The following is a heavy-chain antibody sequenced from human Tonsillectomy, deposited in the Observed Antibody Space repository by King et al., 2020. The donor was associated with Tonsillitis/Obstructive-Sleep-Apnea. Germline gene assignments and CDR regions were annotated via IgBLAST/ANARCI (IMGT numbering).Heavy chain of an antibody. J-gene: IGHJ4*02. V-gene: IGHV3-23*04. CDR2: ISGSGEST. D-gene: IGHD3-10*01. CDR3: ASTPYGSGTYYYFDY. CDR1: GLTFSSHA. Sequence: DVQLVESGGNLVQPGGSLRLSCAASGLTFSSHAMSWVRQAPGKGLEWVSGISGSGESTYSADSVKGRFTISRDKSKNTLFLQMNSLRAEDTAVYYCASTPYGSGTYYYFDYWGQGTLVTVSS.